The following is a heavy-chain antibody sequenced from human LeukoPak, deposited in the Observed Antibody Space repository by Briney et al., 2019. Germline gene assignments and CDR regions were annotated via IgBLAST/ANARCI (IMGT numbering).Heavy chain of an antibody. D-gene: IGHD5-12*01. CDR3: ARGGSTAYVFDC. V-gene: IGHV3-21*04. CDR1: GFTFSSYS. Sequence: GGSLRLSCAASGFTFSSYSMNWVRQAPGKGLEWVSSISSSSSYIYYADSVKGRFTISRDNSKNTLCLQMSSLRPEDTAVYYCARGGSTAYVFDCWGQGALITVSA. CDR2: ISSSSSYI. J-gene: IGHJ4*02.